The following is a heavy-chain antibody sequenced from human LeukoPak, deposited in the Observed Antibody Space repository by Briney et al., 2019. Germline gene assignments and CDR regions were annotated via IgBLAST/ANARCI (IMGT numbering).Heavy chain of an antibody. V-gene: IGHV1-69*10. CDR1: GGTNYA. CDR3: ARVAHRDYYYMDV. J-gene: IGHJ6*03. CDR2: IIPVLDVA. Sequence: SVKVSCKVSGGTNYALSWLRQAPGQGLEWMGGIIPVLDVANSAQKFQGRVTFTADKSTNTGYMELSSLRSEDTAMYYCARVAHRDYYYMDVWGKGTTVTVSS.